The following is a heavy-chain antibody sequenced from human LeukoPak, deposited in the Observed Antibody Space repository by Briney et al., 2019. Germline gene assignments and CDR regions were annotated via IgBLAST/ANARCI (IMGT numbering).Heavy chain of an antibody. CDR3: AKDRRGYTYNFDY. CDR1: GFTFSSHG. D-gene: IGHD5-18*01. J-gene: IGHJ4*02. Sequence: GGSLRLSCAASGFTFSSHGMHWVRQAPGKGLEWVAVISNDGSNKYYADSVKGRFTVSRDNSKNTLYLQMNSLRAEDTAVFYCAKDRRGYTYNFDYWGQGTLVTVSS. V-gene: IGHV3-30*18. CDR2: ISNDGSNK.